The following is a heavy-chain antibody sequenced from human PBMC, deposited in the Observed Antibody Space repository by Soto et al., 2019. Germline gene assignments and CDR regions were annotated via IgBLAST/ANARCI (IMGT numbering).Heavy chain of an antibody. J-gene: IGHJ4*02. D-gene: IGHD7-27*01. CDR1: GGSINSGGYY. CDR3: ASFSHWANPVDY. Sequence: SETLSLTCTVSGGSINSGGYYWNWIRQHPGKDLEWIGYIYYDGSTYYNPSLQTRINISADTSKNQFSLNLSSVTAADTAVYYCASFSHWANPVDYWGQGTLVTVSS. V-gene: IGHV4-31*03. CDR2: IYYDGST.